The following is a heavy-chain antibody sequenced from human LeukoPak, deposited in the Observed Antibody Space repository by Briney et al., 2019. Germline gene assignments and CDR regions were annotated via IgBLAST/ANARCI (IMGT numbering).Heavy chain of an antibody. CDR3: ARGPDSSGYYYFY. D-gene: IGHD3-22*01. CDR1: GGTFSSQA. J-gene: IGHJ4*02. CDR2: IIPIFGTA. V-gene: IGHV1-69*06. Sequence: GSSVKVSCKASGGTFSSQAISWVRQAPGQGLEWMGGIIPIFGTANYAQKFQGRVTITADKSTSTAYMELSSLRSEDTAVYYCARGPDSSGYYYFYWGQGTLVTVSS.